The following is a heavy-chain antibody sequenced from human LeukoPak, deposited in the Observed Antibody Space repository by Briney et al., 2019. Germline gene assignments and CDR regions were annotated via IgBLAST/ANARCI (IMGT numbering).Heavy chain of an antibody. J-gene: IGHJ6*02. CDR1: GGSFSGYY. CDR3: ARRGYRPYYYYYGMDV. V-gene: IGHV4-34*01. Sequence: PSETLSLTCAVYGGSFSGYYWSWIRQPPGKGLEWIGEINHSGSTNYNPSLKSRVTISVDTSKNQFSLKLSSATAADTAAYYCARRGYRPYYYYYGMDVWGQGTTVTVSS. CDR2: INHSGST. D-gene: IGHD3-22*01.